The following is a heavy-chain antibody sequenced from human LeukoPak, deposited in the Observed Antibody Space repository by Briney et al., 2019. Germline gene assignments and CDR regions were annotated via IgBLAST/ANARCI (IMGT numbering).Heavy chain of an antibody. CDR2: ISYDGSNK. V-gene: IGHV3-30*18. J-gene: IGHJ3*02. CDR1: GFTFSSYG. D-gene: IGHD2-15*01. Sequence: PGGSLRLSCAASGFTFSSYGMHWVRQAPGKGLEWVAVISYDGSNKYYADSVKGRFTISRDNSKNTLYLQMNSLRAEDTAVYYCAKVTPTSAYDAFDIWGQGTMVTVSS. CDR3: AKVTPTSAYDAFDI.